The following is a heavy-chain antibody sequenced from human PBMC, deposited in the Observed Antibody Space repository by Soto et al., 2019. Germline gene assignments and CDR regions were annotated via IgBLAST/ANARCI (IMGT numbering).Heavy chain of an antibody. J-gene: IGHJ5*02. D-gene: IGHD2-2*02. CDR3: AKEAAVVVPAAIYNWFDP. CDR1: GFTFSSYA. V-gene: IGHV3-23*01. CDR2: ISGSGGST. Sequence: GSLRLSCAASGFTFSSYAMSWVRQAPGKGLEWVSAISGSGGSTYYADSVKGRFTISRDNSKNTLYLQMNSLRAEDTAVYYCAKEAAVVVPAAIYNWFDPWGQGTLVTVSS.